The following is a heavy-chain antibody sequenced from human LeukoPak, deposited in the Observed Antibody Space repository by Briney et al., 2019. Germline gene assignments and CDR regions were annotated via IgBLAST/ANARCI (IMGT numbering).Heavy chain of an antibody. V-gene: IGHV6-1*01. Sequence: SQTLSLTCAISGDSVSSNSAAWNWIRQSPSRGLEWLGRTYFRSKWYNDYAESVKSRITINPDTSKNQFSLQLNSVTPEDTAVYYCTRDEQWLVYFDYWGQGTLVTVSS. D-gene: IGHD6-19*01. J-gene: IGHJ4*02. CDR1: GDSVSSNSAA. CDR3: TRDEQWLVYFDY. CDR2: TYFRSKWYN.